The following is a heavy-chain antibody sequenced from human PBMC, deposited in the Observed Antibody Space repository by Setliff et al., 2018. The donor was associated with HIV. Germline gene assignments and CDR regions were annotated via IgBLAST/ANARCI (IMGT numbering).Heavy chain of an antibody. CDR1: GGSISSYY. J-gene: IGHJ4*02. CDR3: ARIVGASFDY. D-gene: IGHD1-26*01. V-gene: IGHV4-59*01. CDR2: IYYSGST. Sequence: ETLSLTCTVSGGSISSYYWSWIRQPPGKGLEWIGYIYYSGSTNYNPSLKSRVTISVDTSKNQFSLKLSSVTAADTAVYYCARIVGASFDYWGQGTLVTVSS.